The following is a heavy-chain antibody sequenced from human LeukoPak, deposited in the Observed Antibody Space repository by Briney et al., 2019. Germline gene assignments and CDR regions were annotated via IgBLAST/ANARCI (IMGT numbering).Heavy chain of an antibody. CDR2: ISWNSDTM. D-gene: IGHD1-7*01. Sequence: GGSLRLSCAASGFTFDDYAMHWVRQAPGKGLEWVSGISWNSDTMAYADSVQGRFAISRDNAKNSLYLQVNSVRDEDMALYYCAKDIGGTLLAGTVNAFDIWGQGTMLTVSS. V-gene: IGHV3-9*03. CDR1: GFTFDDYA. J-gene: IGHJ3*02. CDR3: AKDIGGTLLAGTVNAFDI.